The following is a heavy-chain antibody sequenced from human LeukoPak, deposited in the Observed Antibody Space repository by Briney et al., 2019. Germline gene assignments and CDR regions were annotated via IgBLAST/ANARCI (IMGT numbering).Heavy chain of an antibody. CDR1: GFTFSSYG. V-gene: IGHV3-30*18. D-gene: IGHD2-15*01. CDR2: ISYDGSDK. J-gene: IGHJ3*02. Sequence: GGSLRLSCAASGFTFSSYGMHWVRQAPGKGLEWVAVISYDGSDKYYAGSVKGRFTISRDNSKNTLYLQMNSLRAEDTAVYYCAKEYRILSAFDIWGQGTTVTVSS. CDR3: AKEYRILSAFDI.